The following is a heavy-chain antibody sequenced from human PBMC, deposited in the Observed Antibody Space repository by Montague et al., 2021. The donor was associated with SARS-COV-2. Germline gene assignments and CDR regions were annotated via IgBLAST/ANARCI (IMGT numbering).Heavy chain of an antibody. CDR3: ARSYYYDSSGYYPDAFDI. CDR2: ISSSGRTI. V-gene: IGHV3-48*03. CDR1: GFTFSSSE. Sequence: SLRLSCAASGFTFSSSEMNWVRQAPGKGLEWVSYISSSGRTIYYADSVKGRFTISRDNAKNSLYLLMNSLRAEDTAVYYCARSYYYDSSGYYPDAFDIWGQGTMVTVSS. D-gene: IGHD3-22*01. J-gene: IGHJ3*02.